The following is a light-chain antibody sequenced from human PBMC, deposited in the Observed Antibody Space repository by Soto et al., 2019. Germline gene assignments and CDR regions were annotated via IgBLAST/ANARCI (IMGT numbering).Light chain of an antibody. CDR1: QSVTTF. V-gene: IGKV3-11*01. Sequence: EIVLTQSPATLSLSPGERATLSCRASQSVTTFLACYQQQPGQAPRLLIYDASSRATGIPARFSGSGSGTDFTLTISSLEPEDFAVYYCQQRSNWPLTFGGGTKVEIK. J-gene: IGKJ4*01. CDR2: DAS. CDR3: QQRSNWPLT.